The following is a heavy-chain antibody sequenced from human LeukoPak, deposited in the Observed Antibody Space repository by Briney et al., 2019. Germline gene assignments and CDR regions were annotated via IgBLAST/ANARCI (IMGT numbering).Heavy chain of an antibody. CDR2: IIPIFGAR. Sequence: ASVKVSCKASGGTFSSYAISWVRQAPGQGLEWMGGIIPIFGARNYAQKFQGRVTITADESTSTAYMELSSLRSEDTAVYHCARGSYYGSGINYSTYYYYYYMDVWGKGTTVTVSS. D-gene: IGHD3-10*01. J-gene: IGHJ6*03. CDR1: GGTFSSYA. V-gene: IGHV1-69*01. CDR3: ARGSYYGSGINYSTYYYYYYMDV.